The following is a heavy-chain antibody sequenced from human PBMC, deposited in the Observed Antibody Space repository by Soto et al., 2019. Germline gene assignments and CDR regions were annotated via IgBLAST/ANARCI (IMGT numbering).Heavy chain of an antibody. CDR1: GGSISSYY. Sequence: SETLSLTCTVSGGSISSYYWSWIRQPPGKGLEWIGYIYYSGSTNYNPSLKSRVTISVDTSKNQFSLKLSSVTAADTAVYYCPLSYGGWSWGFDPWGQGTLVTVSS. CDR2: IYYSGST. D-gene: IGHD6-19*01. V-gene: IGHV4-59*08. CDR3: PLSYGGWSWGFDP. J-gene: IGHJ5*02.